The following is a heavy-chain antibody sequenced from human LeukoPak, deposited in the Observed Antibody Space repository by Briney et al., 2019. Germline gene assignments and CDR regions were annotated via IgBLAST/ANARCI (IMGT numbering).Heavy chain of an antibody. D-gene: IGHD5-24*01. J-gene: IGHJ6*02. Sequence: KSGGSLRLSCAASGLTFSSHWMHWVRQAPGKGLEWVSCISNNNHYTNYADSVKGRFTISRDNAKKFLYLQMNSLRAEDTALYYCVRDRDNLAYYYNGLDVWGQGTTVTVSS. V-gene: IGHV3-21*05. CDR2: ISNNNHYT. CDR1: GLTFSSHW. CDR3: VRDRDNLAYYYNGLDV.